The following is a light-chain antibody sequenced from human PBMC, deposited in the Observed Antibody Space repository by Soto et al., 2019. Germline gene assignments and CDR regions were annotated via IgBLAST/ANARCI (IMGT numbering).Light chain of an antibody. Sequence: EIVLTQSPGTLSLSPGERATLSCRASQSVSSSYLAWYQQKPGQAPRLLIYGASNRATGIPDRFSGSGSGTDFTLTISRLEPEDVAVYYRQQYRSSRTFAQGTKVDIK. CDR2: GAS. V-gene: IGKV3-20*01. J-gene: IGKJ1*01. CDR1: QSVSSSY. CDR3: QQYRSSRT.